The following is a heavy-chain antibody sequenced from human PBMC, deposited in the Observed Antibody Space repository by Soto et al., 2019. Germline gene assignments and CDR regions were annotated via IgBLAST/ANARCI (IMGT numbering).Heavy chain of an antibody. D-gene: IGHD3-16*01. CDR2: IGDSYR. Sequence: QVQLVESGGGLVKPGGTLRLSCAGSGIRLSESYINWIRLTPEKGLAWISYIGDSYRHHAASVRGRFTISRDNVQNSVSLEMTNLRVDDTAIYYCARRRAFGEVEAFDDWGPGTLVTVSS. V-gene: IGHV3-11*05. J-gene: IGHJ3*01. CDR3: ARRRAFGEVEAFDD. CDR1: GIRLSESY.